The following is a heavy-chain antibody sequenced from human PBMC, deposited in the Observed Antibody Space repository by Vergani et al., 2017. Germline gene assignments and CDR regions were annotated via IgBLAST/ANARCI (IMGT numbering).Heavy chain of an antibody. Sequence: EVQLVESGGGLVQPGGSLRLSCAASGFTFSSYEMNWVRQAPGKGLEWVSYISSSGSTIYYADSVKGRFTISRDNAKNSLYLQMNILRAEDTAVYYCAREGGITMVRGVTSGTSYYYYGMDVWGQGTTVTVSS. CDR2: ISSSGSTI. J-gene: IGHJ6*02. CDR1: GFTFSSYE. D-gene: IGHD3-10*01. CDR3: AREGGITMVRGVTSGTSYYYYGMDV. V-gene: IGHV3-48*03.